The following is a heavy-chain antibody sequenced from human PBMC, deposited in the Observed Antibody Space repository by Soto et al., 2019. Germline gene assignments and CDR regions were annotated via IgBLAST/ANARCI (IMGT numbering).Heavy chain of an antibody. Sequence: QVQLQESGPGLVKPSETLSLSCTVSGGSISRGAHYWSWIRQHPGKGLELIGYIYYSGNTYFNPSFMDHATISIEMSKSQYALEVNSVTAADKAVYYCARGDGRSPYGMDVWGQGTPVTVPS. CDR1: GGSISRGAHY. CDR2: IYYSGNT. V-gene: IGHV4-31*01. CDR3: ARGDGRSPYGMDV. J-gene: IGHJ6*02. D-gene: IGHD3-16*01.